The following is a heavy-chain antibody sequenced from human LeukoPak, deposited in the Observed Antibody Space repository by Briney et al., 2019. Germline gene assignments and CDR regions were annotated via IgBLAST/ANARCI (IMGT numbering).Heavy chain of an antibody. D-gene: IGHD6-19*01. J-gene: IGHJ4*02. CDR1: GFKFDDYA. Sequence: PGRSLRLSCVASGFKFDDYAMHWVRRAPGKGLEWVSGVSWNSATIGYADSVKGRFTISRDNAKNSLYLQMSSLRPEDMALYYCAKGGSSGWYADYWGQGTLVTVSS. V-gene: IGHV3-9*03. CDR3: AKGGSSGWYADY. CDR2: VSWNSATI.